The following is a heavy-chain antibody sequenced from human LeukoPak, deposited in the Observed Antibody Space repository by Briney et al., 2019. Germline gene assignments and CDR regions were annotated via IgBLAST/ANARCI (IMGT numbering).Heavy chain of an antibody. Sequence: PGGSLRLSCAASGFTFSNAWMSWFGQAPGNGLDWLGRIKSKTDGGTTDYAAPVKGRFTISRDDSKNTLYLQMNSLKTEDTAVYYCVGYCSGGNCPNAFDIWGQGTMVTVSS. D-gene: IGHD2-15*01. J-gene: IGHJ3*02. CDR1: GFTFSNAW. CDR3: VGYCSGGNCPNAFDI. V-gene: IGHV3-15*01. CDR2: IKSKTDGGTT.